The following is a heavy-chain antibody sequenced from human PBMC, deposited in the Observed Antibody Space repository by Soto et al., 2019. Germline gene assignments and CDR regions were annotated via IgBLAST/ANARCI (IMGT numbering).Heavy chain of an antibody. CDR3: TREYAGFVVAPDP. CDR2: IRSKAYGGTT. D-gene: IGHD2-2*01. V-gene: IGHV3-49*03. Sequence: GGSLRLSCTASGFTFGDYAMSWFRQAPGKGLEWVGFIRSKAYGGTTEYAASVKGRFTISRDDSKSIAYLQMNSLKTEDTAVYYCTREYAGFVVAPDPWGQGTLVTVSS. J-gene: IGHJ5*02. CDR1: GFTFGDYA.